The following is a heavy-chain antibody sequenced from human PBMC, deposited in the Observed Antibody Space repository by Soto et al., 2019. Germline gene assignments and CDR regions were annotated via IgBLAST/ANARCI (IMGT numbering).Heavy chain of an antibody. CDR1: GYSFTSYW. Sequence: GESLKISCKGSGYSFTSYWIGWVRQMPGKGLEWMGIIYPGDSDTRYSPSFQGQVTISADKSISTAYLQWSSLKASDTAMYYCARLGLAGSYYYYYYMDVWGKGTTVTVSS. CDR2: IYPGDSDT. J-gene: IGHJ6*03. CDR3: ARLGLAGSYYYYYYMDV. V-gene: IGHV5-51*01. D-gene: IGHD2-15*01.